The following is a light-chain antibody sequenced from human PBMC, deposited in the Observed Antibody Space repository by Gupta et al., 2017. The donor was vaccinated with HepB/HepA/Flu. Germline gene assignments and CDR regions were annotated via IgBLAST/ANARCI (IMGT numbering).Light chain of an antibody. CDR3: QQRSNWPRT. V-gene: IGKV3-11*01. CDR1: QRISSF. J-gene: IGKJ1*01. CDR2: DAS. Sequence: EIVLTQSPATLYLSPGERATLSCRASQRISSFLAWYQQKPGQAPRLLIYDASNRATGIPARFSGSGSGTDFTLTISSLEPEDFAVYYCQQRSNWPRTFGQGTKVEIK.